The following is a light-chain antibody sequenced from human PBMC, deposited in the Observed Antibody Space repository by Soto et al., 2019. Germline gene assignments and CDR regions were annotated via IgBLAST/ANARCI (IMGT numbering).Light chain of an antibody. CDR1: QVISNY. J-gene: IGKJ5*01. CDR3: QQYENLPYT. V-gene: IGKV1-33*01. Sequence: DIQITQSASSLSASVGDRVTITCQASQVISNYLNWYQQKPGKAPKLLIYDISTLEIGVPSRFSGSGSGTDFTFTITGLQPEDIATYYCQQYENLPYTFGQGTRLEIK. CDR2: DIS.